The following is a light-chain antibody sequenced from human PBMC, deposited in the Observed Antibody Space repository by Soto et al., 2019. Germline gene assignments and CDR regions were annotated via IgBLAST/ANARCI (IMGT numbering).Light chain of an antibody. CDR1: QSVLHSSHNENY. J-gene: IGKJ2*01. Sequence: DIVMTQSPDSLAVSLGERATINCKSSQSVLHSSHNENYLVWYQQKPGQPPKLLIYWASTRESGVPDRFSGRGSGTDFTLTISSLQAEDLAVYYCQQYYSTPYTFGQGTKLESK. CDR3: QQYYSTPYT. CDR2: WAS. V-gene: IGKV4-1*01.